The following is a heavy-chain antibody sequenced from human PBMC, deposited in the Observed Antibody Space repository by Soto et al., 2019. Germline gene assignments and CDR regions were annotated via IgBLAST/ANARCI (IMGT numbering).Heavy chain of an antibody. J-gene: IGHJ5*02. CDR2: IYHSGST. D-gene: IGHD2-21*02. V-gene: IGHV4-4*02. Sequence: SETLSLTCAVSGGSISSSNWWSWVRQPPGKGLEWIGEIYHSGSTNYNPSLKSRVTISVDKSKNQFSLKLSSVTAADTAVYYCAREGGRSPAINPKVGPWGQGILVTVSS. CDR3: AREGGRSPAINPKVGP. CDR1: GGSISSSNW.